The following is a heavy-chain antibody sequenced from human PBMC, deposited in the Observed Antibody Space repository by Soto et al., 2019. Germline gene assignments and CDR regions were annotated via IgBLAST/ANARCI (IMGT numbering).Heavy chain of an antibody. J-gene: IGHJ4*02. CDR3: ARGPRRVEDYGDYLLSFDY. V-gene: IGHV1-2*04. CDR2: INPNSGGT. CDR1: GYTFTGYY. Sequence: QVQLVQSGAEVKKPEASVKVSCKASGYTFTGYYMHWVRQAPGQGLEWMGWINPNSGGTNYAQKFQGWVTMTRDTSISTAYMELSRLRSDDTAVYYCARGPRRVEDYGDYLLSFDYWGQGTLVTVSS. D-gene: IGHD4-17*01.